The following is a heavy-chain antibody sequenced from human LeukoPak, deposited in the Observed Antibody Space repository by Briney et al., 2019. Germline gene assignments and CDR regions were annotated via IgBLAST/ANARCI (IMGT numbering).Heavy chain of an antibody. CDR1: GFTFSSYA. CDR2: ISYDGSNK. Sequence: GRSLRLSCAASGFTFSSYAMHWVRQAPGKGLEWVAVISYDGSNKYYADSVKGRFTISRDNSKNTLYLQMNSLRAEDTAVYYCARASYYDSSGYDYWGQGTLVTVSS. J-gene: IGHJ4*02. CDR3: ARASYYDSSGYDY. D-gene: IGHD3-22*01. V-gene: IGHV3-30-3*01.